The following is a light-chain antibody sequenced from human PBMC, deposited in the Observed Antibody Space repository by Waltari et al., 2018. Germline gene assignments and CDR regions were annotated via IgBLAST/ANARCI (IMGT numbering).Light chain of an antibody. Sequence: IQMTQSPSTLSASVGDRVTITCRASQSIGRKLAWYRQKPGKAPNLLIYDVSSFESGVASRFTGSGSGTEFTLTISNLQPDDFATYYCQHYYTSSWTFGQGTKVEIK. CDR3: QHYYTSSWT. CDR1: QSIGRK. V-gene: IGKV1-5*01. J-gene: IGKJ1*01. CDR2: DVS.